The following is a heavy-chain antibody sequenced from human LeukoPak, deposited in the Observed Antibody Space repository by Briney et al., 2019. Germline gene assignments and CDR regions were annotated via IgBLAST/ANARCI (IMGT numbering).Heavy chain of an antibody. J-gene: IGHJ3*02. CDR2: IYYSGST. V-gene: IGHV4-39*01. D-gene: IGHD6-13*01. CDR1: GGSISSSSYY. Sequence: PSETLSLTCTVSGGSISSSSYYWGWIRQPPGKGLEWIGSIYYSGSTYYNPSLKSRVTISVDTSKNQFSLKLSSVTAADTAVYYCARQGIAAADEGTAFDIWGQGTMVTVSS. CDR3: ARQGIAAADEGTAFDI.